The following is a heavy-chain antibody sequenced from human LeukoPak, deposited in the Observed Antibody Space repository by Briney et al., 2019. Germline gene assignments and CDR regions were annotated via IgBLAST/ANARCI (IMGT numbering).Heavy chain of an antibody. CDR1: GFTFSNYW. V-gene: IGHV3-7*02. Sequence: PGGSLRLSCAASGFTFSNYWMIWVRQAPGKGLEWVGNIKQDGSEKRYADSVRGRFSISRDNAQTSLYLQMNSLRAEDTAVYYCSSGYESDYFFYYGMDVWGQGTTVTVSS. J-gene: IGHJ6*02. CDR2: IKQDGSEK. D-gene: IGHD5-12*01. CDR3: SSGYESDYFFYYGMDV.